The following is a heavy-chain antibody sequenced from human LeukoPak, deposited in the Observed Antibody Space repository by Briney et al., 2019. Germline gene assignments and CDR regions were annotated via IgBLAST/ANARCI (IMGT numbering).Heavy chain of an antibody. D-gene: IGHD2-15*01. CDR2: INGRGDGT. CDR1: GLTFNSYG. J-gene: IGHJ5*02. Sequence: GGSLRLSCADSGLTFNSYGMTWVRQAPGKGLEWVSSINGRGDGTYHADSVKGRFTISRDNSKNTLYLQMNSLRAEDTATYYCAKDGNYSWLFDPWGQGTLVTVSS. CDR3: AKDGNYSWLFDP. V-gene: IGHV3-23*01.